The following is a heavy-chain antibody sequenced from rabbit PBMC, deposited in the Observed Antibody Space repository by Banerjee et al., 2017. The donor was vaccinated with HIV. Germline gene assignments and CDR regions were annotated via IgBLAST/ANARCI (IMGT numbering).Heavy chain of an antibody. CDR3: ARAASGYYREFNL. CDR1: GFDFSSNA. Sequence: QLVESGGGLVKPGASLTLTCKASGFDFSSNAMCWVRQAPGKGLELIACIYDDSSGSTYFASWAKGRFTITRSTSLNTVTLQLNSLTAADTATYFCARAASGYYREFNLWGQGTLVTVS. CDR2: IYDDSSGST. D-gene: IGHD1-1*01. V-gene: IGHV1S47*01. J-gene: IGHJ4*01.